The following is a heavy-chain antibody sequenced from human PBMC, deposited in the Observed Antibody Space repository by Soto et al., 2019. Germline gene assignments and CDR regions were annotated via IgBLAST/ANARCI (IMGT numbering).Heavy chain of an antibody. Sequence: QVHLVQSGAEVKKPGASVKVSCKGSGYDFTTYGITWVRQAPGQGLEWMAWISAHNGNTDYAQKLQGRVTVTRDTSTSTEYMERRSLRSDDTAVYYCARGRYGDYWGQGALVTVSS. J-gene: IGHJ4*02. V-gene: IGHV1-18*01. CDR3: ARGRYGDY. CDR2: ISAHNGNT. D-gene: IGHD1-1*01. CDR1: GYDFTTYG.